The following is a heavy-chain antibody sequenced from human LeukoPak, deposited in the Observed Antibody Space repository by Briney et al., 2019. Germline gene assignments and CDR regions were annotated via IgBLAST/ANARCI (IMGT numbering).Heavy chain of an antibody. V-gene: IGHV3-30-3*01. CDR3: ANLARPLDY. CDR2: ISYDGSNK. CDR1: GFTFSSYA. Sequence: PGGSLRLSCAASGFTFSSYAMHWVRQAPGKGLEWVAVISYDGSNKYYADSVKGRFTISRDNSKNTLYLQMNSLKPEDTAVYYCANLARPLDYWGQGALVTVSS. J-gene: IGHJ4*02. D-gene: IGHD6-6*01.